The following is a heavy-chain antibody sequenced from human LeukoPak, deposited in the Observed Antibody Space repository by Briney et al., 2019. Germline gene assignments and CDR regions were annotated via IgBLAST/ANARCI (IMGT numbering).Heavy chain of an antibody. CDR2: INSDGSST. Sequence: GGSLRLSCAASGFTFSRYWMHWVRQAPGKGLVWVSRINSDGSSTNYADSVKGRFTISRGNAKNTLYLQMNSLRVEDTAVYYCAGSSGGFNWFDPWGQGTLVTVSS. D-gene: IGHD3-22*01. CDR1: GFTFSRYW. J-gene: IGHJ5*02. CDR3: AGSSGGFNWFDP. V-gene: IGHV3-74*01.